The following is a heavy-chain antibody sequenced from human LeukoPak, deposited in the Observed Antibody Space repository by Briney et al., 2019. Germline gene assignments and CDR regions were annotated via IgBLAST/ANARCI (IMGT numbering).Heavy chain of an antibody. J-gene: IGHJ4*02. CDR1: DDSFSSHY. CDR3: ARVGLSGGQQLVLDY. V-gene: IGHV4-59*11. D-gene: IGHD6-13*01. CDR2: ISYIGST. Sequence: PSETLSLTCAVSDDSFSSHYWTWIRQPPGKGLEWIGYISYIGSTNYNPSLKSRVTISIDTSKNQFSLKLSSVTAADTAVYYCARVGLSGGQQLVLDYWGQGTLVTVSS.